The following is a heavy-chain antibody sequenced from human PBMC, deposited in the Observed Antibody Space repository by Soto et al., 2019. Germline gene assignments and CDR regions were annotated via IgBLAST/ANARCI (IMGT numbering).Heavy chain of an antibody. D-gene: IGHD2-8*01. CDR3: ASDCTNGVCHYYDYGMDV. CDR1: GFTFSSYA. J-gene: IGHJ6*02. CDR2: ISGSGGST. Sequence: EVQLLESGGGLVQPGGSLRLSCAASGFTFSSYAMSWVRQAPWKGLEWVSAISGSGGSTYYADSVKGRFTISRDNSKNTLYLQMNSLRAEDTAVYYCASDCTNGVCHYYDYGMDVWVQGTTVTVSS. V-gene: IGHV3-23*01.